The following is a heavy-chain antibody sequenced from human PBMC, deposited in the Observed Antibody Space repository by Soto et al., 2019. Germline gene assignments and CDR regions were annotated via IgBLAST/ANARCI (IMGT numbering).Heavy chain of an antibody. D-gene: IGHD2-15*01. CDR2: ISSSSSYI. CDR3: ARVDVVVVAATPRYYFDY. J-gene: IGHJ4*02. CDR1: GFTFSSYS. Sequence: GGSLRLSCAASGFTFSSYSMNWVRQAPGKGLEWVSSISSSSSYIYYADSVKGRFTISRDNAKNSLYLQMNSLRAEDTAVYYCARVDVVVVAATPRYYFDYWGQGTLVTVSS. V-gene: IGHV3-21*01.